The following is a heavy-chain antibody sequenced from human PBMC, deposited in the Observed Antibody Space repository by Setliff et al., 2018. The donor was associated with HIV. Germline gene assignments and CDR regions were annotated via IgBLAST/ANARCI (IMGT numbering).Heavy chain of an antibody. CDR2: IYTSGNT. CDR3: ARRSDWFDP. V-gene: IGHV4-4*09. J-gene: IGHJ5*02. CDR1: GGSISISD. Sequence: LSLTCTVSGGSISISDWSWIRQPPGKGLEWIGCIYTSGNTNYDPSLKSRVTISVDTSKNQFSLKLASVTAADTAVYFCARRSDWFDPWGQGTQVTVSS.